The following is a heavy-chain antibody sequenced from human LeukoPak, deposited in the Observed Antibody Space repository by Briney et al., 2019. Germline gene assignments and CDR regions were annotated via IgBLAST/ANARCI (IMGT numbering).Heavy chain of an antibody. CDR2: ISSSSSYI. Sequence: GGSLRLSCAASGFTFSSYSMNWVRQAPGKGLEWVSSISSSSSYIYYADSVKGRFTISRDNAKNSLYLQMNSLRAEDTAVYYCAKDIQRITIFGVAPDYWGQGTLVTVSS. CDR3: AKDIQRITIFGVAPDY. J-gene: IGHJ4*02. V-gene: IGHV3-21*04. CDR1: GFTFSSYS. D-gene: IGHD3-3*01.